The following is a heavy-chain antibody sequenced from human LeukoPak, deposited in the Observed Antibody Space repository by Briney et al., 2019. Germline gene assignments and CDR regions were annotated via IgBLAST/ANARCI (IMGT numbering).Heavy chain of an antibody. V-gene: IGHV3-30-3*01. CDR1: GXTFSNYA. CDR2: ISYDGSNK. D-gene: IGHD3-16*01. CDR3: ARDRQGESNWFDP. Sequence: GGSLRLSWSASGXTFSNYAMHWVRQAPGKGLEWVALISYDGSNKYYADSVKGRFTISRDNSKNTLYLQMNSLRGEDTAVYYCARDRQGESNWFDPWGQGTLVTVSS. J-gene: IGHJ5*02.